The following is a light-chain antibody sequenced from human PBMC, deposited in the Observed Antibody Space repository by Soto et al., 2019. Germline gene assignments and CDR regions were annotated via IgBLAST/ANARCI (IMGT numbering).Light chain of an antibody. Sequence: IMLTQSTDSLSLSPGERATLSCRASQSVDNNLLAWYQQMSGRAPRILIYYTFTRAAGIPDRFSGSGSGTEFTLPISGLEPEDFVVYFCQHYGGSARYTFGQGTNLEIK. CDR2: YTF. CDR1: QSVDNNL. J-gene: IGKJ2*01. CDR3: QHYGGSARYT. V-gene: IGKV3-20*01.